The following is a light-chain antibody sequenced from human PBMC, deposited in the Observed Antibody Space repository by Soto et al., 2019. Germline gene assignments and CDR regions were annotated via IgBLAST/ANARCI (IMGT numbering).Light chain of an antibody. J-gene: IGKJ4*01. CDR3: QQFDNLPLT. Sequence: DIQMTQSPSSLSASIGDSVTISCQASQDINIYLNWYQQKPGTAPKLLIYDASNLQTGVPSRFSASGSGTRFTFTITGLQPEDIATYFCQQFDNLPLTFGGGTKVEIK. CDR2: DAS. V-gene: IGKV1-33*01. CDR1: QDINIY.